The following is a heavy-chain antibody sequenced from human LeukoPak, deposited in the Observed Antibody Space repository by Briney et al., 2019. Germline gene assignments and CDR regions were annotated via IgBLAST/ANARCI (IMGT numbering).Heavy chain of an antibody. J-gene: IGHJ4*02. Sequence: ASVKVSCKASGYTFTDFYFNWVRQAPGQGLEWKGWINPNSGGTHYAQNFQDRVTMTRDTSINTAYMEVSRLRSDDTAVYYCARTLTTATWDYWGQGTLVTVSS. CDR1: GYTFTDFY. V-gene: IGHV1-2*02. CDR2: INPNSGGT. CDR3: ARTLTTATWDY. D-gene: IGHD4-17*01.